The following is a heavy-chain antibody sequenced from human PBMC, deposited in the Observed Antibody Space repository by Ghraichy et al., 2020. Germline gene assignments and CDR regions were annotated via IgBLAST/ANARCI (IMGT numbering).Heavy chain of an antibody. J-gene: IGHJ4*02. CDR1: GGSLSSYY. V-gene: IGHV4-59*01. D-gene: IGHD6-13*01. CDR2: IFYIGST. CDR3: ARVGGSWYYFDY. Sequence: SQTLSLTCTVSGGSLSSYYWSWIRQPPGKGLEWIGYIFYIGSTNYNPSLKSRVTMSVDTSKNQFSLRLSSVTAADTAVYFCARVGGSWYYFDYWGQGTLVSVSS.